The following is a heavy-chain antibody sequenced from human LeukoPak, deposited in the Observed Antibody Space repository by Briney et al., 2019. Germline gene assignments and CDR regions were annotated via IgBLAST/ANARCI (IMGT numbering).Heavy chain of an antibody. Sequence: ASVKVSCKASGYTFTSYAMNWVRQAPGQGLEWMGWINTNTGNPTYAQGFTGRFVFSLDTSVSTAYLQISSLKAEDTAVYYCARGWSDCSSTSCYPKEFGLVDYWGQGTLVTVSS. CDR1: GYTFTSYA. J-gene: IGHJ4*02. CDR2: INTNTGNP. V-gene: IGHV7-4-1*02. D-gene: IGHD2-2*01. CDR3: ARGWSDCSSTSCYPKEFGLVDY.